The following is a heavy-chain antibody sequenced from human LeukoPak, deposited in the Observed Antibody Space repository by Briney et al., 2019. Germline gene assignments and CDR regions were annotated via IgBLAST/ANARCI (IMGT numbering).Heavy chain of an antibody. D-gene: IGHD5-12*01. V-gene: IGHV1-69*13. Sequence: SVKVSCKASGGTFSSYATSWVRQAPGQGLEWMGGIIPIFGTANYAQKFQGRVTITADESTSTAYMELSSLRSEDTAVYYCARDRISGYDSYYFDYWGQGTLVTVSS. CDR3: ARDRISGYDSYYFDY. J-gene: IGHJ4*02. CDR2: IIPIFGTA. CDR1: GGTFSSYA.